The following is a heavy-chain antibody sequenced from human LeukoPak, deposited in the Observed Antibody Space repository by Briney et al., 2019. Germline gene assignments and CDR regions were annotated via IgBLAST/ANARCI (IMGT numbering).Heavy chain of an antibody. CDR3: VRHLPCFGCYYYYMDV. CDR1: GGSINSGGYY. J-gene: IGHJ6*03. V-gene: IGHV4-30-2*01. D-gene: IGHD6-19*01. CDR2: IYQSGST. Sequence: PSETLSLTCTVSGGSINSGGYYWSWIRQPPGKGLEWIGYIYQSGSTYYNPSLRSRVTISVDRSKNQLYLNLTSVTAADTAVYYCVRHLPCFGCYYYYMDVWGRGTTVTVSS.